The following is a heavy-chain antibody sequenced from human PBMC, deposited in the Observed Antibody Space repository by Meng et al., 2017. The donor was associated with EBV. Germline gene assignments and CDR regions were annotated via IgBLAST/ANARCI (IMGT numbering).Heavy chain of an antibody. J-gene: IGHJ4*02. V-gene: IGHV4-61*01. D-gene: IGHD3-10*01. CDR2: IYDGGTT. CDR3: AKSRSSTPGVVDY. CDR1: GASVSGGTYH. Sequence: VQQQEAGPGLVKPSVPLPLTCTVSGASVSGGTYHWSWIRQSPGKELEWIGYIYDGGTTIYNPSLKSRVTILVDASKNQFSLKLSSVTTADTAVYYCAKSRSSTPGVVDYWGQGTLVTVSS.